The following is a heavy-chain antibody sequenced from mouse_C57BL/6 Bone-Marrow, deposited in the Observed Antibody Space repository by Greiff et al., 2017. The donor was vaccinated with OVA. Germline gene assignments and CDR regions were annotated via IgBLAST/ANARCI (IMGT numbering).Heavy chain of an antibody. CDR2: IYPRSGNT. D-gene: IGHD3-2*02. Sequence: VQLQQSGAELARPGASVKLSCKASGYTFTSYGISWVKQRTGQLLEWIGEIYPRSGNTYYNEKFKGKATLTADKSSSTAYMELRSLTSEDSAVYFCAREGQLRLRKVFDYWGQGTTLTVSS. J-gene: IGHJ2*01. CDR1: GYTFTSYG. V-gene: IGHV1-81*01. CDR3: AREGQLRLRKVFDY.